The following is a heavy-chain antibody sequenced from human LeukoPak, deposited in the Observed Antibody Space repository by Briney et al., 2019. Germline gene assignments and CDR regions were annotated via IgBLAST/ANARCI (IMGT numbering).Heavy chain of an antibody. V-gene: IGHV4-59*08. J-gene: IGHJ4*02. D-gene: IGHD6-13*01. Sequence: SETLSLTCTVSGGSISSYYWSWIRQPPGKGLEWIGYIYNSGSTNYNPSLNSRVTISLDTSRNQLSLSLSSVTAADTAVFYCARHLRAAATGTFDSWGQGTLVTVSS. CDR1: GGSISSYY. CDR2: IYNSGST. CDR3: ARHLRAAATGTFDS.